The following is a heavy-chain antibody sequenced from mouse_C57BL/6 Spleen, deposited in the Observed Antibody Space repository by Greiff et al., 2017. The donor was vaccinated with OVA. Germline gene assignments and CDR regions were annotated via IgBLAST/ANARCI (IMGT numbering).Heavy chain of an antibody. D-gene: IGHD1-1*01. J-gene: IGHJ2*01. CDR1: GYAFSSSW. V-gene: IGHV1-82*01. CDR2: IYPGDGDT. CDR3: ARESWITALDY. Sequence: QVQLQQSGPELVKPGASVKISCKASGYAFSSSWMNWVKQRPGKGLEWIGRIYPGDGDTNYNGKFKGKATLTADKSSSTAYMQLSSLTSEDSAVYFCARESWITALDYWGQGTTLTVSS.